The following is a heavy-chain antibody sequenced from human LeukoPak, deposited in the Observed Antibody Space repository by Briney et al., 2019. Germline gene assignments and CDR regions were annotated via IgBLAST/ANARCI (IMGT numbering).Heavy chain of an antibody. CDR2: MNPNSGNT. D-gene: IGHD3-22*01. CDR1: GYTFTSYD. V-gene: IGHV1-8*01. CDR3: ARVLRAHYDIDY. J-gene: IGHJ4*02. Sequence: ASVKVSCKASGYTFTSYDINWVRQATGQGLEWMGWMNPNSGNTGYAQKFQGRVTMTRNTSISTAYMELSSLRSEDTAVYYCARVLRAHYDIDYWGQGTLVTVSS.